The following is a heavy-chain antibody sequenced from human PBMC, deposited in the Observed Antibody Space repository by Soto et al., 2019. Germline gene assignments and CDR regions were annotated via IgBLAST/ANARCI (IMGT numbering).Heavy chain of an antibody. V-gene: IGHV4-59*01. Sequence: SETLSLTCTVSGGSISSYYCSWIRQPPGKGLEWIGYIYYSGSANYNPSLKSRVTISVDTSKNQFSLKLSSVTAADTAVYYCATLPPRIVVVVSPIPTWGQGTPVTVSS. D-gene: IGHD2-21*02. J-gene: IGHJ5*02. CDR3: ATLPPRIVVVVSPIPT. CDR1: GGSISSYY. CDR2: IYYSGSA.